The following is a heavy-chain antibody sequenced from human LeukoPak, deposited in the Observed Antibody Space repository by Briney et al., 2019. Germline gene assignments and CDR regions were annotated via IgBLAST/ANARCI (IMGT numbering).Heavy chain of an antibody. V-gene: IGHV3-23*01. CDR1: GFTFSGYA. J-gene: IGHJ3*02. CDR3: AKVSGSSWYDDAFDI. D-gene: IGHD6-13*01. Sequence: GGSLRLSCAASGFTFSGYAMSWVRQAPGKGLEWVSAISGSGGSTYYADSVRGRFTISRDNSKNTLYLQMNSLRAEDTAVYYCAKVSGSSWYDDAFDIWGQGTMVTVSS. CDR2: ISGSGGST.